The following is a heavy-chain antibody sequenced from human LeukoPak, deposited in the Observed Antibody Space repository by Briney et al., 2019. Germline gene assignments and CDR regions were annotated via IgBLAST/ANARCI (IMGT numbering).Heavy chain of an antibody. Sequence: SETLSLTCTVSGGSISSDYWSWIRQPAGKGLEWIGRIQSSGSTIHNPSLKSRVTISVDKSKNQFSLKLRSLTAADTAVYYCARDARRPTAMVNWFDPWGQGTLVTVSS. D-gene: IGHD2-2*01. CDR1: GGSISSDY. V-gene: IGHV4-4*07. J-gene: IGHJ5*02. CDR3: ARDARRPTAMVNWFDP. CDR2: IQSSGST.